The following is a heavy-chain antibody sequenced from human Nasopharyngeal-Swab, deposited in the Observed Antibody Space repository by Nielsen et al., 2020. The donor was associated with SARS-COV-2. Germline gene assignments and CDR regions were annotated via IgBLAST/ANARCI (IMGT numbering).Heavy chain of an antibody. CDR3: ASMVSNYFDY. CDR2: INWNGGST. V-gene: IGHV3-20*04. Sequence: GESLKISCAASGFTFDDYGISWVRQAPGKGLEWVSGINWNGGSTDYADSVKGRFTISRDNVKKSLFLQMNSLRAEDTAVYYCASMVSNYFDYWGQGTLVTVSS. CDR1: GFTFDDYG. J-gene: IGHJ4*02. D-gene: IGHD2-8*01.